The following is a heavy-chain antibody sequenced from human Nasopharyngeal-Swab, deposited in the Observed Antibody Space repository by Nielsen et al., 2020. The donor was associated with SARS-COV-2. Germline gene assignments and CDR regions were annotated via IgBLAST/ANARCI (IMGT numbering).Heavy chain of an antibody. D-gene: IGHD6-13*01. CDR2: IYYSGST. J-gene: IGHJ5*02. Sequence: SETLSLTCTVSGGSISSSSYYWGWIRQPPGKGLEWIGSIYYSGSTYYNPSLKSRLTLSVDTSKNQFSLKLSSVTAADTAVYYCARHWDLAAAQWFDPWGQGTLVAVSS. CDR3: ARHWDLAAAQWFDP. V-gene: IGHV4-39*01. CDR1: GGSISSSSYY.